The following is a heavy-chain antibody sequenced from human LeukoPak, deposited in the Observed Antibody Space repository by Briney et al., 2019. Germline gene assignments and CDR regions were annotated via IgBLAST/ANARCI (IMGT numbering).Heavy chain of an antibody. CDR1: GGSISSYY. J-gene: IGHJ4*02. D-gene: IGHD1-26*01. CDR2: IYYSGST. V-gene: IGHV4-59*12. CDR3: ARDRDGVGAYDY. Sequence: SETLSLTCTVSGGSISSYYWSWIRQPPGKGLEWIGYIYYSGSTYYNPSLKSRVTISVDTSKNQFSLKLSSVTAADTAVYYCARDRDGVGAYDYWGQGTLVTVSS.